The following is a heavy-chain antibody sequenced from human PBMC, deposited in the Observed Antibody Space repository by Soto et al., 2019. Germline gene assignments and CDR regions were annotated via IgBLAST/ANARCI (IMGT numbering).Heavy chain of an antibody. CDR3: ARGHIVVLPAASRAYYYGLDV. J-gene: IGHJ6*02. Sequence: EVQLVESGGGLVKPGGSLRLSCAASGFTFSIYTMNWVRQAPGKGLEWVSSISPSSDYIYYADSLKGRFTISRDNTKNSLYLRMNSLGVEDTAVYYCARGHIVVLPAASRAYYYGLDVWGQGTTVTVSS. V-gene: IGHV3-21*01. CDR2: ISPSSDYI. D-gene: IGHD2-2*01. CDR1: GFTFSIYT.